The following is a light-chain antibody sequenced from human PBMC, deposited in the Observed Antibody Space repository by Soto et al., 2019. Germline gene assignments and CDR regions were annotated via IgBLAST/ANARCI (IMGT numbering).Light chain of an antibody. CDR2: GAS. Sequence: DIQLTQSPSFLSASVGDRVTITCRASQAISSYLAWYQQKPGKPPKLLIYGASTLQRDVPSRFSGSGSGTEFTLTVSSLQAEDSATYYCQQFNDYPLTFGGGTKVEIK. CDR3: QQFNDYPLT. J-gene: IGKJ4*01. V-gene: IGKV1-9*01. CDR1: QAISSY.